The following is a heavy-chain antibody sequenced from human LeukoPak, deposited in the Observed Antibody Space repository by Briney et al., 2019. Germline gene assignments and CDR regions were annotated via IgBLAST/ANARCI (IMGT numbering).Heavy chain of an antibody. V-gene: IGHV3-23*01. Sequence: GGSLRLSCAASGFTFSSYAMSWVRQAPGKGLEWVSTINGSGDRKYYTDSVKGRFTISRVSSENTLYLQMNSLRAEDTAVYYCAKDDRIQTRRYSYNYWGQGTLVTVSS. D-gene: IGHD5-18*01. CDR3: AKDDRIQTRRYSYNY. J-gene: IGHJ4*02. CDR2: INGSGDRK. CDR1: GFTFSSYA.